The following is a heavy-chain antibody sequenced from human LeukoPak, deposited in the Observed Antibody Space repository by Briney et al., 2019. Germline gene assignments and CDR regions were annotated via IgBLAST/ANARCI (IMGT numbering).Heavy chain of an antibody. Sequence: SETLPLTCTVSGGSISSYYWSWIRQPPGKGLEWIGYIYTSGSTNCNPSLKSRVTISVDTSKNQFSLKLSSVTAADTAVYYCARGRDWFDPWGQGTLVTVSS. J-gene: IGHJ5*02. D-gene: IGHD3-10*01. CDR1: GGSISSYY. CDR3: ARGRDWFDP. CDR2: IYTSGST. V-gene: IGHV4-4*09.